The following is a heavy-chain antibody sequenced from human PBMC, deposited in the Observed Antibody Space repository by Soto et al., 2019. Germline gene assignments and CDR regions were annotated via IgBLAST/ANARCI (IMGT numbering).Heavy chain of an antibody. D-gene: IGHD4-17*01. V-gene: IGHV4-4*07. CDR3: ARDFFGVTTYF. CDR1: GGSISTYS. Sequence: PSETLSLTCTVSGGSISTYSWSWIRQPAGKGLEWIGRIYSAGSTNYNPSLKSRVTMSVDTSKNQFSLKLSSVTAADTAVYYCARDFFGVTTYFWGQGTLVTVSS. J-gene: IGHJ4*02. CDR2: IYSAGST.